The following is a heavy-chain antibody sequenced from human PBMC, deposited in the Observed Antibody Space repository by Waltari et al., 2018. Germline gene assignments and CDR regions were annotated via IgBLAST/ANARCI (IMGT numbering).Heavy chain of an antibody. Sequence: EVQLVESGGGLIQPGGSLRLSCIASGFTVSSNYMSWVRQAPGNGLEWVSVITGAGNTYYADSGKGRFTISRDTSKNTLYLQMSALRAEDTAVYYCSNSRLNRPDDWYYFDYWGQGTLVTVSS. CDR2: ITGAGNT. J-gene: IGHJ4*02. CDR3: SNSRLNRPDDWYYFDY. D-gene: IGHD3-9*01. V-gene: IGHV3-53*01. CDR1: GFTVSSNY.